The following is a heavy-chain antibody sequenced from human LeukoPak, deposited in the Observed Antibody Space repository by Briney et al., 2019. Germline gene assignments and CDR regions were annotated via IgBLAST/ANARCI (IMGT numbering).Heavy chain of an antibody. CDR1: GGSISSYY. D-gene: IGHD3-10*01. CDR2: IYISGST. CDR3: KRWGVVRGVETFDY. V-gene: IGHV4-4*07. Sequence: SETLSLTCTVSGGSISSYYWSWIRQPAGKGLEWIGRIYISGSTNYNPSLKSRVTISVDTSKNQFSLKLSSVTAADTAVYYCKRWGVVRGVETFDYWGQGTLVTVSS. J-gene: IGHJ4*02.